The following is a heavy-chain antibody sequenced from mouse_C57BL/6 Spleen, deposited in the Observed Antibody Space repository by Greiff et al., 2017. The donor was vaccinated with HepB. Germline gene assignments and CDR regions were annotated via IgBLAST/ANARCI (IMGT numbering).Heavy chain of an antibody. Sequence: QVQLQQSGPGLVQPSQSLSITCTVSGFSLTSYGVHWVRQSPGKGLEWLGVIWSGGSTDYNAAFISRLSISKDNSKSQVFFKMSSLQADDTAIYYCARKTKLGGFAYWGQGTLVTVSA. CDR1: GFSLTSYG. D-gene: IGHD1-3*01. V-gene: IGHV2-2*01. J-gene: IGHJ3*01. CDR2: IWSGGST. CDR3: ARKTKLGGFAY.